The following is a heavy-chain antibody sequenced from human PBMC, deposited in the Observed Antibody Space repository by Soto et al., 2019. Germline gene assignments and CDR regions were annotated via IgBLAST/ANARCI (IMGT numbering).Heavy chain of an antibody. D-gene: IGHD6-13*01. V-gene: IGHV3-30-3*01. CDR2: ISYDGSNK. J-gene: IGHJ4*02. CDR1: GFTFSSYA. CDR3: ARAGIAAAGPFDY. Sequence: GGSLRLSCAASGFTFSSYAMHWVRQAPGKGLEWVAVISYDGSNKYYADSVKGRFTISRDNSKNTLYLQMNSLRAEDTAVYYWARAGIAAAGPFDYWGQGSLVTVPS.